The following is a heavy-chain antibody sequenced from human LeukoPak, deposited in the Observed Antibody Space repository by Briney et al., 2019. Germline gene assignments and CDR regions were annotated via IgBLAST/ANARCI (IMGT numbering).Heavy chain of an antibody. CDR2: IYYSGST. CDR3: ARPDRYDFWFDP. Sequence: SETLSLTCAVSGGSISSSNWWSWIRQPPGKGLEWIGSIYYSGSTYYNPSLKSRVTISVDTSKNQLSLKLSSVTAADTAVYYCARPDRYDFWFDPWGQGTLVTVSS. V-gene: IGHV4-39*01. J-gene: IGHJ5*02. CDR1: GGSISSSNW. D-gene: IGHD3-3*01.